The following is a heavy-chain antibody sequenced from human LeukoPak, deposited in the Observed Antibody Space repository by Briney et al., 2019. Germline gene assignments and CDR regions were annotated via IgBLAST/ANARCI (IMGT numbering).Heavy chain of an antibody. CDR3: AKAALEDYDILTGYYDY. V-gene: IGHV3-9*01. CDR1: GFTFSDYY. Sequence: GGSLRLSCAASGFTFSDYYMSWIRQAPGKGLEWVSGISWNSGSIGYADSVRGRFTISRDNAKNSLYLQMNSLRAEDTALYYCAKAALEDYDILTGYYDYWGQGTLVTVSS. D-gene: IGHD3-9*01. CDR2: ISWNSGSI. J-gene: IGHJ4*02.